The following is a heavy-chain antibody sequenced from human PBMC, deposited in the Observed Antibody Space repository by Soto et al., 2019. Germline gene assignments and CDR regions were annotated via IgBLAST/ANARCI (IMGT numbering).Heavy chain of an antibody. CDR2: ITGSTGTT. D-gene: IGHD2-2*01. J-gene: IGHJ6*03. V-gene: IGHV3-23*01. CDR3: AKDTISSPYYMDV. Sequence: EVQVLESGGGSVQPGGSLRLSCAASGFTFSNFAMSWVRHAPGKGLEWVSEITGSTGTTYYADSVRGRFIISRDNSQNTLHQQMNSLRPEDTAVYYCAKDTISSPYYMDVLGKGTTVTVSS. CDR1: GFTFSNFA.